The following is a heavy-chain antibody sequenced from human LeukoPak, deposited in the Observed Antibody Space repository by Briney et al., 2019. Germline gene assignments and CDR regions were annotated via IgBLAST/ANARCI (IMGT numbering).Heavy chain of an antibody. CDR1: GFTFSSYS. Sequence: GGSLRLSCAASGFTFSSYSMNWVRQAPGKGLEWVSSISSSSSYIYYADSVKGRFTISRDNAKNSLYLQMNSLRAEDTAVYYCARDRSKLLWFGELLSDALDIWGQGTMVAVSS. V-gene: IGHV3-21*01. D-gene: IGHD3-10*01. J-gene: IGHJ3*02. CDR3: ARDRSKLLWFGELLSDALDI. CDR2: ISSSSSYI.